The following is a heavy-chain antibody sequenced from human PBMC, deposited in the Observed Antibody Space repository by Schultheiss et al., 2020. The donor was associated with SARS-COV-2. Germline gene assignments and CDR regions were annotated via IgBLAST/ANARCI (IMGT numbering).Heavy chain of an antibody. CDR1: GFTFSSYE. D-gene: IGHD1-1*01. Sequence: GGSLRLSCAASGFTFSSYEMNWVRQAPGKGLEWISHISSDSVYTNYANSVKGRFTISRDNAKNSLHLQMNSLRAEDTAVYYCARWGDGNDYWGQGTLVTVS. CDR3: ARWGDGNDY. J-gene: IGHJ4*02. CDR2: ISSDSVYT. V-gene: IGHV3-21*05.